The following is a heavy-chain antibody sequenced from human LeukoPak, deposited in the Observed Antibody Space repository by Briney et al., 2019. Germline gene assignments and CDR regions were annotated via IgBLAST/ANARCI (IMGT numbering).Heavy chain of an antibody. V-gene: IGHV3-23*01. J-gene: IGHJ4*02. CDR1: GFTFSSYA. Sequence: PGGSLRLSCAASGFTFSSYAMSWVRQAPGKGLEWVSVISGSGGTTYYADFVKGRFTISRDNSKNTLYLQMNSLRAEDTAVYYCANLAAAMVTYLLDYWGQGTLVTVSS. CDR3: ANLAAAMVTYLLDY. CDR2: ISGSGGTT. D-gene: IGHD5-18*01.